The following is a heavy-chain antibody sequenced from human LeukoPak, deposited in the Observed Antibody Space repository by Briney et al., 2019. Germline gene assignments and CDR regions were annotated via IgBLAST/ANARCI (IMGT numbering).Heavy chain of an antibody. CDR3: ATDLKKGDSGCFDY. D-gene: IGHD6-19*01. CDR1: VYTFTSSA. V-gene: IGHV7-4-1*02. CDR2: INTNTGNP. Sequence: ASVTVSCKASVYTFTSSALNWVRQAPGQGLEWMGWINTNTGNPTYAQGFTGRFVFSLDTSVSTAYLQISSLKAEDTAVYYCATDLKKGDSGCFDYWGQGTLVTVSS. J-gene: IGHJ4*02.